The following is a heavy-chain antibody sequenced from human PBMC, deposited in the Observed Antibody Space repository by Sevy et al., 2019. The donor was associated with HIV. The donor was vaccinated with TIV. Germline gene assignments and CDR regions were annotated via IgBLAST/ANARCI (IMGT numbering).Heavy chain of an antibody. D-gene: IGHD6-19*01. J-gene: IGHJ4*02. CDR1: GGSFSGYY. Sequence: SETLSLTCAVYGGSFSGYYWNWIRQPPGKGLEWIGEINHSGSTNYNPSLKSRVTISVDTSKNQFSLKLSSVTAADTAVYYCARYRVAGNFNYWGQGTLVSVSS. V-gene: IGHV4-34*01. CDR3: ARYRVAGNFNY. CDR2: INHSGST.